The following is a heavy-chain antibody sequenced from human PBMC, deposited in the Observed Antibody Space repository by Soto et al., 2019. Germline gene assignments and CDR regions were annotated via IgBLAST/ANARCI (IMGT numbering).Heavy chain of an antibody. J-gene: IGHJ6*02. Sequence: SVKVSCTASGFTFTSAAVQCVRQARGQRLEWIGWIVVGSGNTNYAQKFQERVTITRDMSTSTAYRELSSLRSEDTAVYYCAAEPNVLRFLEWSPYGMDVWGQGTTVTVSS. CDR1: GFTFTSAA. D-gene: IGHD3-3*01. V-gene: IGHV1-58*01. CDR2: IVVGSGNT. CDR3: AAEPNVLRFLEWSPYGMDV.